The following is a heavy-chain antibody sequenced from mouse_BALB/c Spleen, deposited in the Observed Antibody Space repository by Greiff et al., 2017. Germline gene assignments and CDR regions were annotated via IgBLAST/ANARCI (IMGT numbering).Heavy chain of an antibody. D-gene: IGHD1-1*01. J-gene: IGHJ4*01. CDR1: GYTFTSYT. Sequence: QVQLQQSAAELARPGASVKMSCKASGYTFTSYTMHWVKQRPGQGLEWIGYINPSSGYTEYNQKFKDKTTLTADKSSSTAYMQLSSLTSEDSAVYYCARGNLLTTGYAMDYWGQGTSVTVSS. CDR2: INPSSGYT. V-gene: IGHV1-4*02. CDR3: ARGNLLTTGYAMDY.